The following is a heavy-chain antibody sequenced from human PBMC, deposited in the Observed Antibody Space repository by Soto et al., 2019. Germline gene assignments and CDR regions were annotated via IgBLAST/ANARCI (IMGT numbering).Heavy chain of an antibody. Sequence: ASVKVSCKASGYTFTSYGISWVRQAPGQGLEWMGWISAYNGNTNYAQKLQGRVTMTTDTSTSTAYMELRSLRSDGTAVYYCARVGAVAGTIWYFDLWGRGTLVTVSS. V-gene: IGHV1-18*04. J-gene: IGHJ2*01. CDR2: ISAYNGNT. CDR1: GYTFTSYG. CDR3: ARVGAVAGTIWYFDL. D-gene: IGHD6-19*01.